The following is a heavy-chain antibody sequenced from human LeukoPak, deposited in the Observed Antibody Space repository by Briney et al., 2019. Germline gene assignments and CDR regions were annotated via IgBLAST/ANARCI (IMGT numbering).Heavy chain of an antibody. CDR3: ARGIGDYNYYDSSGYLSFDY. CDR2: ISAYNGNT. J-gene: IGHJ4*02. V-gene: IGHV1-18*01. CDR1: GYTFTSYG. Sequence: EASVKVSCKASGYTFTSYGISWVRQAPGQGLEWMGWISAYNGNTNYAQKLQGRVTMTTDTSTSTAYMELRSLRSDDTAVYYCARGIGDYNYYDSSGYLSFDYWGQGTLVTVSS. D-gene: IGHD3-22*01.